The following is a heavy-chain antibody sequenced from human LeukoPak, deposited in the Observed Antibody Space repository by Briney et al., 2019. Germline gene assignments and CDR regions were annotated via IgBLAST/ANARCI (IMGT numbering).Heavy chain of an antibody. CDR2: ISAYNGKT. Sequence: ASVKVSCKASGYTFTSYGIRWVRQAPGQGLEWMGWISAYNGKTNHAQNFQGRATMTTDTSTSTAYMELRSLRSDDTAVYYCARDGKQQLGFDYWGQGTLVTVSS. CDR1: GYTFTSYG. CDR3: ARDGKQQLGFDY. V-gene: IGHV1-18*01. D-gene: IGHD6-13*01. J-gene: IGHJ4*02.